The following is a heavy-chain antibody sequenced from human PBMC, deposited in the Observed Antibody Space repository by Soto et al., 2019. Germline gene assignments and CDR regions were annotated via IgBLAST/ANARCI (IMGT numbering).Heavy chain of an antibody. J-gene: IGHJ3*02. Sequence: ASVKVSCKASGYTFTSYDINWVRQATGQGLEWMGWMNPNSGNTGYAQKFQGRVTMTRNTSISTAYMELSSLRSEDTAVYYCAISYCSNTSCQDAFDIWGQGTKVT. CDR2: MNPNSGNT. V-gene: IGHV1-8*01. CDR1: GYTFTSYD. CDR3: AISYCSNTSCQDAFDI. D-gene: IGHD2-2*01.